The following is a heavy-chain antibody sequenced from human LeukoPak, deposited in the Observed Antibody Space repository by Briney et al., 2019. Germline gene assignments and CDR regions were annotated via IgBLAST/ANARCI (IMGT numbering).Heavy chain of an antibody. D-gene: IGHD2-21*02. J-gene: IGHJ4*02. CDR1: GFTFSSYG. CDR3: AKLARPYCSGDCLQIDY. Sequence: PGTSLRLSCAASGFTFSSYGMHWVRQAPGKGLEWVAVISHDGSITYYVDSVKGRFTISRGNSKNTLYLQMHSLRAEDTAVYYCAKLARPYCSGDCLQIDYWGQGTLVPVSS. V-gene: IGHV3-30*18. CDR2: ISHDGSIT.